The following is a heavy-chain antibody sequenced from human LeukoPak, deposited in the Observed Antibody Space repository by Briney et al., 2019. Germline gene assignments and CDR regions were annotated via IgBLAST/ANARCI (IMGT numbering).Heavy chain of an antibody. CDR2: ISTGSTYK. CDR1: GFTFSDYY. J-gene: IGHJ4*02. CDR3: ARDGSGRGAYFDY. V-gene: IGHV3-11*06. Sequence: GGSLRLSCAASGFTFSDYYMNWLRQAPGKGLEWVSYISTGSTYKEHADSVKGRFIISRDNSKNTLYLQMNSLRAEDTAVYYCARDGSGRGAYFDYWGQGTLVTVSS. D-gene: IGHD3-10*01.